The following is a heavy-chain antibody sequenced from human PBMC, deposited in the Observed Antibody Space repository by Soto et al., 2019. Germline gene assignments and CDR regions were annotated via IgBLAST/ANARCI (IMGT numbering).Heavy chain of an antibody. CDR1: GYIFTSYY. CDR2: NNPNSGGT. Sequence: GASVKVSCKASGYIFTSYYIHWVRQAPGQGLEWMGWNNPNSGGTNYAQKFQGWVTMTRDTSISTAYMELSRLRSDDTAVYYCAMAKVDTAMADRYDFDYWGQGTLVTVSS. V-gene: IGHV1-2*04. D-gene: IGHD5-18*01. CDR3: AMAKVDTAMADRYDFDY. J-gene: IGHJ4*02.